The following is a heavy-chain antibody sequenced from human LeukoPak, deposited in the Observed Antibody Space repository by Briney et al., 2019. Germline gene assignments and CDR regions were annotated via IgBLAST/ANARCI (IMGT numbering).Heavy chain of an antibody. CDR3: ARCFADTALDF. J-gene: IGHJ4*02. CDR2: IYYGGST. V-gene: IGHV4-59*01. Sequence: SETLSLTCTVSGGSISGYYWSGIRQSPGKGLEWIGYIYYGGSTNYNPSLKSRVTISVDRSKQQFSLRVSSVTAADTAVYYCARCFADTALDFWGQGTPVTVSS. CDR1: GGSISGYY. D-gene: IGHD5-18*01.